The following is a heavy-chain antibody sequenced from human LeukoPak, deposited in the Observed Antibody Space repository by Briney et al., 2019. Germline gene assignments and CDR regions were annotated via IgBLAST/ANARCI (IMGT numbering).Heavy chain of an antibody. CDR1: SGSINSSNW. Sequence: SETLSLTCAVSSGSINSSNWWSWVRQPPGKGLEWIGSIYHSGSTYYNPSLKSRVTISVDTSKNQFSLKLSSVTAADTAVYYCARAAPTVWGYWGQGTLVTVSS. CDR2: IYHSGST. V-gene: IGHV4-4*02. J-gene: IGHJ4*02. CDR3: ARAAPTVWGY. D-gene: IGHD4-17*01.